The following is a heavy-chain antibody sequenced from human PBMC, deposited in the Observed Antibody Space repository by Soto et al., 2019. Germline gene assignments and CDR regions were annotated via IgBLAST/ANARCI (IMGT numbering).Heavy chain of an antibody. V-gene: IGHV4-30-2*01. J-gene: IGHJ4*02. CDR1: GGSISSGGYS. D-gene: IGHD5-12*01. CDR3: AAGGGLPRYY. Sequence: QLQLQESGSGLVKPSQTLSLTCAVSGGSISSGGYSWSWIRQPPGKGLEWIGYIYHSGSTYYNPSPKSRVTRSVDRAKNQCSLKLSSVTAADTAVYYCAAGGGLPRYYWGQGTLVTVSS. CDR2: IYHSGST.